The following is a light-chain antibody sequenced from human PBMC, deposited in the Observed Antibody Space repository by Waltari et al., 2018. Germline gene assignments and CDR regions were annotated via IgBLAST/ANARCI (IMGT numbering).Light chain of an antibody. CDR3: MQALQTPPT. V-gene: IGKV2-28*01. J-gene: IGKJ2*01. Sequence: DIVMTQSPLSLPVTPGEPASISCRSSQSLLHSNGYNYLDWYLQTPGQSQQLLIYLGSNRASGVPDRFSGSGSGTDFTLKISRVEAEDVGVYYCMQALQTPPTFGQGTKLEIK. CDR1: QSLLHSNGYNY. CDR2: LGS.